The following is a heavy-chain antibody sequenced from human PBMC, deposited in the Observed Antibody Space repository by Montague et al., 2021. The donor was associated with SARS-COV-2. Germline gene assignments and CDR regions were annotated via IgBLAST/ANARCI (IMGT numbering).Heavy chain of an antibody. Sequence: SETLSLTCAVYGGSFSGYYWSWIRQPPGKGLEWIGEINHSGSTNYNPSLKSRVAISVDTSKNQFSLKLSSVTAADTAVYYCARDEHITRIVVLSYGMDVWGQGSTVTVSS. V-gene: IGHV4-34*01. CDR1: GGSFSGYY. CDR2: INHSGST. CDR3: ARDEHITRIVVLSYGMDV. J-gene: IGHJ6*02. D-gene: IGHD3-22*01.